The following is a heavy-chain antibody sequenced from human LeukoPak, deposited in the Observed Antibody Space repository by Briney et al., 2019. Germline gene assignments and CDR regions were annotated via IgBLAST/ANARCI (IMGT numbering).Heavy chain of an antibody. CDR3: ARDLVSGGGLDAFDI. CDR1: GGSISGYY. D-gene: IGHD5/OR15-5a*01. Sequence: SETLSLTCTVSGGSISGYYWSWIRQPAGKGLEWIGRIYTSGSTNYNPSLKSRVTMSVDTSKNQFSLKLSSVTAADTAVYYCARDLVSGGGLDAFDIWGQGTMVTVSS. CDR2: IYTSGST. V-gene: IGHV4-4*07. J-gene: IGHJ3*02.